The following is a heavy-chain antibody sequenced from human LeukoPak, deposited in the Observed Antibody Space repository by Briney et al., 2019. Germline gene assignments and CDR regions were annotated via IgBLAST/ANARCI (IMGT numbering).Heavy chain of an antibody. CDR2: INWNGGST. V-gene: IGHV3-20*04. CDR1: GFTFDDYG. D-gene: IGHD3-3*01. J-gene: IGHJ5*02. CDR3: ASTIFGGFDP. Sequence: GGSLRLSCAASGFTFDDYGMNWVRQAPGKGLEWVSGINWNGGSTGYADSVKGRLTISRDNAKNSLYLQMNSLRAEDAALYYCASTIFGGFDPWGQGTLVTVSS.